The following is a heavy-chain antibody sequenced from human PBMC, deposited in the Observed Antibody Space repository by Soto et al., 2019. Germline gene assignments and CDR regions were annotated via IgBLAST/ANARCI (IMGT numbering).Heavy chain of an antibody. CDR1: GFTFSSYS. CDR3: ARVFGDWNYVRYFDL. J-gene: IGHJ2*01. D-gene: IGHD1-7*01. CDR2: ISSSSSTI. Sequence: GGSLRLSCAASGFTFSSYSMNWVRQAPGKGLEWVSYISSSSSTIYYADSVKGRFTISRDNAKNSLYLQMNSLRDEDTAVYYCARVFGDWNYVRYFDLWGRGTLVTVSS. V-gene: IGHV3-48*02.